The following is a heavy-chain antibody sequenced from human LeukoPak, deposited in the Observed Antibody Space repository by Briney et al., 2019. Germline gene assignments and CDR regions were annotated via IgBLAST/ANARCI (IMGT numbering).Heavy chain of an antibody. V-gene: IGHV3-13*01. Sequence: GGSLRLSCTASGFTFNTYDMHWVRQATGKGLEWVSAIGTAGDTYYPGSVKGRFTISRENVKNSLYLQMNSLRAEDTAVYYCARDNIDYYGMDVWGQGTTVTVSS. CDR1: GFTFNTYD. J-gene: IGHJ6*02. CDR3: ARDNIDYYGMDV. CDR2: IGTAGDT.